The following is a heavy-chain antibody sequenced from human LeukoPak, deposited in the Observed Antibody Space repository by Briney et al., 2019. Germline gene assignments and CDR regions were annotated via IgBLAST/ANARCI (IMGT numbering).Heavy chain of an antibody. J-gene: IGHJ2*01. CDR2: IWYDGSNK. V-gene: IGHV3-33*01. CDR1: GFSFSNYG. D-gene: IGHD1/OR15-1a*01. CDR3: AIATGANWHFDL. Sequence: GGSLRLSCAASGFSFSNYGMHWVRQAPGKGLEWVAVIWYDGSNKYYAESVKGRFTISRDNSKNTLYLQMNSLRAEDTAVYYCAIATGANWHFDLWGRGTLVTVSS.